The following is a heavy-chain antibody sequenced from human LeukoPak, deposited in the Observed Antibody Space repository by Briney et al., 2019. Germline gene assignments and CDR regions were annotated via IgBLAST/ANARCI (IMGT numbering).Heavy chain of an antibody. Sequence: ASVKVSCKASGYTFTGYYMHWVRQGPGQGLEWMGWINPNSGGTNYAQKFQGRVTMTRDTSISTAYMELSRLTSDDTAVYYCARSPAAGMGSWFDPWGQGTLVTVSS. J-gene: IGHJ5*02. CDR1: GYTFTGYY. V-gene: IGHV1-2*02. D-gene: IGHD6-13*01. CDR3: ARSPAAGMGSWFDP. CDR2: INPNSGGT.